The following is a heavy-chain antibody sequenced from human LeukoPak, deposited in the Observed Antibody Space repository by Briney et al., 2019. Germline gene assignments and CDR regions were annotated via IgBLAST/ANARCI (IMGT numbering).Heavy chain of an antibody. D-gene: IGHD6-19*01. J-gene: IGHJ1*01. CDR3: ASTLDPGYSSGWYPYFRH. CDR1: GFTFSDYY. V-gene: IGHV3-11*01. Sequence: GGSLRLSCAASGFTFSDYYMSWIRQAPGKGLEWVSYISSSGSTIYYADSVKGRFTISRDNAKNSLYLQMNSLRAEDTAVYYCASTLDPGYSSGWYPYFRHWGQGTLVTVSS. CDR2: ISSSGSTI.